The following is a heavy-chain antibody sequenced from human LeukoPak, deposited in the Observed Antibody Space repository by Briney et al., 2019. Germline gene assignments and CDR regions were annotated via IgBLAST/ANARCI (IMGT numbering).Heavy chain of an antibody. CDR1: GFTFTAYL. J-gene: IGHJ4*02. CDR2: MSPDGNAM. Sequence: PGGSLRLSCAASGFTFTAYLIHWVRQAPGKGLEWVAVMSPDGNAMFYADSVKGRFTISRDNSKNTLYLQMNSLRAEDTAVYYCVRESEYYFDHSASFDYWGQGTLVTVSS. CDR3: VRESEYYFDHSASFDY. D-gene: IGHD3-22*01. V-gene: IGHV3-30-3*01.